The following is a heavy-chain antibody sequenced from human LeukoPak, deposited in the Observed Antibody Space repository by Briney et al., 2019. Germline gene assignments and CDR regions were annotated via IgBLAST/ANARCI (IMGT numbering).Heavy chain of an antibody. CDR2: IYHSGST. Sequence: SETLSLTCTVSGYSISSGYYWGWIRQPPGKGLEWIGSIYHSGSTYYNPSLKSRVTISVDTSKNQFSLKLSSVTAADTAVYYCSSWSRYNWFDPWGQGTLVTVSS. CDR1: GYSISSGYY. CDR3: SSWSRYNWFDP. D-gene: IGHD6-13*01. J-gene: IGHJ5*02. V-gene: IGHV4-38-2*02.